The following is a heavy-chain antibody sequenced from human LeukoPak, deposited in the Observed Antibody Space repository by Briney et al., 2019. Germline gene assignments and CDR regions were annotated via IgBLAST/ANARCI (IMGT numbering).Heavy chain of an antibody. CDR1: GFMFSSNW. D-gene: IGHD6-13*01. V-gene: IGHV3-7*01. J-gene: IGHJ4*02. CDR2: IKQDGSEE. CDR3: ARDVAGAVGSLNYFDY. Sequence: GGSLRLSCAASGFMFSSNWMSWVRLAPGKGLEWVANIKQDGSEEYYVDSVKGRFTISRDNAKNSLYLQMNSLRAEDTAVYYCARDVAGAVGSLNYFDYWGQGTLVTVSS.